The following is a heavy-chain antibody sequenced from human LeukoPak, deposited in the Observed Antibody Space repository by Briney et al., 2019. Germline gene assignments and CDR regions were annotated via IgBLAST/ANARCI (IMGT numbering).Heavy chain of an antibody. CDR2: IYYSGNT. CDR3: AGGYSSAYMADKFDP. Sequence: RSSETLSLTCTVSNGSISGHYWSWIRQPPGKGLEWIGYIYYSGNTNYNPSLKSRVSISLDTSRSKFSLKLTSVTAADTAVYYCAGGYSSAYMADKFDPWGQGTLVTVSS. D-gene: IGHD5-12*01. V-gene: IGHV4-59*11. CDR1: NGSISGHY. J-gene: IGHJ5*02.